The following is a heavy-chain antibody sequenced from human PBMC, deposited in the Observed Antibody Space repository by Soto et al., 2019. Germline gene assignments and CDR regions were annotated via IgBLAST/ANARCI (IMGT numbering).Heavy chain of an antibody. Sequence: QVPLVQSGAEVKQPGASVKVSCKASGYTFISYDINWVRQATGQGLEWLGWMNPNSGNTGYAQKFQGRVTMTRNTSISTAYMELSSLRSEDTAVYYCAREAAALGNDYWGQGTLVTVSS. D-gene: IGHD2-2*01. CDR3: AREAAALGNDY. CDR1: GYTFISYD. J-gene: IGHJ4*02. V-gene: IGHV1-8*01. CDR2: MNPNSGNT.